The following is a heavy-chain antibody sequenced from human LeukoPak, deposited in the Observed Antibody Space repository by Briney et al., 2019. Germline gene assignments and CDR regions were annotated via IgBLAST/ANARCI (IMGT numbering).Heavy chain of an antibody. CDR1: GLTFSSYA. CDR3: ARVSSSGWYAFDI. CDR2: ISANGGGT. V-gene: IGHV3-64*01. D-gene: IGHD6-19*01. Sequence: PGGSLRLSCAASGLTFSSYAMCWVRQAPGKGLEYVSGISANGGGTSYANSLKGRFTISRDNSKKTLYLQMGSLRAEDMAVYYCARVSSSGWYAFDIWGQRTMVTVSS. J-gene: IGHJ3*02.